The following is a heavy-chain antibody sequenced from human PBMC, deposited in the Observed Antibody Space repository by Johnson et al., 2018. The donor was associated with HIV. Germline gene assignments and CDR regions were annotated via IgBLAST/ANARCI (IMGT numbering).Heavy chain of an antibody. CDR2: IGTSGDT. CDR3: ARGDRSTYYRRGAFDI. J-gene: IGHJ3*02. D-gene: IGHD1-26*01. Sequence: VQLVESGGGLVQPGGSLRLSCAASGFTLSRYDMHWVRQPTGKGLEWVSGIGTSGDTYSGSVKGRFTVSRDNSKNTLYLQMNSLRDEDTAAYSCARGDRSTYYRRGAFDIWGQGTMVTVSS. V-gene: IGHV3-13*01. CDR1: GFTLSRYD.